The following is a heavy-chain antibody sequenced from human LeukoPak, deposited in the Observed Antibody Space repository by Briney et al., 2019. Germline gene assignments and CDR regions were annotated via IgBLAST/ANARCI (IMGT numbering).Heavy chain of an antibody. CDR1: GGSISSYY. CDR2: IYYSGST. D-gene: IGHD6-6*01. J-gene: IGHJ6*03. V-gene: IGHV4-59*01. CDR3: ARVIAALGPDYYYYYMDV. Sequence: PSETLSLTCTVSGGSISSYYWSWIRQPPGKGLEWIGYIYYSGSTNYNPSLKSRVTISVDTSKNQFSLKLSSVTAADTAVYYCARVIAALGPDYYYYYMDVWGKGTTVTVSS.